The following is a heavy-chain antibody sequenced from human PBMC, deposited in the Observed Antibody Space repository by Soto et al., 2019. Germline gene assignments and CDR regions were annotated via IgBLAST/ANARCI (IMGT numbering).Heavy chain of an antibody. V-gene: IGHV4-34*01. CDR3: ARGPRGPYWYFDL. CDR2: INHSGST. D-gene: IGHD3-10*01. Sequence: QVQLQQWGAGLLKPSETLSLTCAVYGGSFSGYYWSWIRQPPGKGLEWIGEINHSGSTNYNPSLKSRVTISVDTSKNQFSLKLSSVTAAVTAVYYCARGPRGPYWYFDLWGRGTLVTVSS. CDR1: GGSFSGYY. J-gene: IGHJ2*01.